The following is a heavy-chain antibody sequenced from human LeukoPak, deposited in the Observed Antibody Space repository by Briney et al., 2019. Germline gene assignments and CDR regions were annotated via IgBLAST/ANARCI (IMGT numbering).Heavy chain of an antibody. Sequence: PGGSLRLSXVASGFTFSNYAMSWVRQAPGKGLEWVSGISGSGDTTYYADSVNGRFTISRDNSKNTLYLQMNSLRAEDTAVYYCAKFYYDFWSGYPYYFDYWGQGTLVTVSS. J-gene: IGHJ4*02. CDR2: ISGSGDTT. V-gene: IGHV3-23*01. CDR3: AKFYYDFWSGYPYYFDY. CDR1: GFTFSNYA. D-gene: IGHD3-3*01.